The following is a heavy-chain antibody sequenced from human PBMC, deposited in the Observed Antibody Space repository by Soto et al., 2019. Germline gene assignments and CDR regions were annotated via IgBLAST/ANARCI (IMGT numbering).Heavy chain of an antibody. CDR2: ISWNSGSI. J-gene: IGHJ6*02. CDR3: AKARWYYGMDV. Sequence: GGSLRLSCAASGFTFDDYAMHWVRQAPGKGLEWVSGISWNSGSIGYADSVKGRFTISRDNAKNSLYLQMNSLRAEDTALYYCAKARWYYGMDVWGQGTTVTVSS. V-gene: IGHV3-9*01. CDR1: GFTFDDYA. D-gene: IGHD2-15*01.